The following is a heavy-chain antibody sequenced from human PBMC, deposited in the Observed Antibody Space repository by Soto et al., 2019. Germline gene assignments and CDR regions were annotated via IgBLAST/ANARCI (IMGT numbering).Heavy chain of an antibody. CDR1: GFTFSSYG. V-gene: IGHV3-33*01. CDR3: ARDGFGEFGHFDD. J-gene: IGHJ4*02. Sequence: QVQLVESGGGVVQPGRSLRLSCAASGFTFSSYGMHWVRQAPGKGLEWVAVIWYDGSNKYYADSVKGRFTISRDNSKNTLYLEMNSRRAKDTAVYYCARDGFGEFGHFDDWGQGTLVSVSS. CDR2: IWYDGSNK. D-gene: IGHD3-10*01.